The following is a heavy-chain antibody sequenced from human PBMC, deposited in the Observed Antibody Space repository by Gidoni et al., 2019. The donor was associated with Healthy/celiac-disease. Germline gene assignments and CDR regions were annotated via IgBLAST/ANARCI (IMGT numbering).Heavy chain of an antibody. J-gene: IGHJ4*02. D-gene: IGHD6-19*01. CDR1: GFSLSTSGVG. CDR3: AHRNRGDSSGWDEDYFDY. CDR2: IYWDDDK. Sequence: QITLKESGPTLVKPTQTLTLTCTFSGFSLSTSGVGVGWIRQPPGKALEWLALIYWDDDKRYSPSLKSRLTITKDTSKNQVVLTMTNMDPVDTATYYCAHRNRGDSSGWDEDYFDYWGQGTLVTVSS. V-gene: IGHV2-5*02.